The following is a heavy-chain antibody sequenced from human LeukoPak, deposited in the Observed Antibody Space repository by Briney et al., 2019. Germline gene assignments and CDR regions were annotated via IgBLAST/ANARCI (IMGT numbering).Heavy chain of an antibody. CDR2: IKQDGSEK. D-gene: IGHD3-22*01. V-gene: IGHV3-7*01. Sequence: GGSLRLSCAASGFTFSSYWMSWVRQAPGKGLEGVANIKQDGSEKYYVDSVKGRFTISRDNAKNSLYLQMNSLRAEDTAVYYCARVGVSSGYYSEPFDYWGQGTLVTVSS. CDR1: GFTFSSYW. CDR3: ARVGVSSGYYSEPFDY. J-gene: IGHJ4*02.